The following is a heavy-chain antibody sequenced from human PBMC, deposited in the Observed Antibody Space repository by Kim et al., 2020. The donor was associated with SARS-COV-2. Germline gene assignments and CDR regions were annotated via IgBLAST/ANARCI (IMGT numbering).Heavy chain of an antibody. D-gene: IGHD3-9*01. CDR2: INHSGST. J-gene: IGHJ4*02. Sequence: SETLSLTCAVYGGSFSGYYWSWIRQPPGKGLEWIGEINHSGSTNYNPSLKSRVTISVDTSKNQFSLKLSSVTAADTAVYYCARGRTILRYFDWSYYFDYWGQGTLVTVSS. V-gene: IGHV4-34*01. CDR1: GGSFSGYY. CDR3: ARGRTILRYFDWSYYFDY.